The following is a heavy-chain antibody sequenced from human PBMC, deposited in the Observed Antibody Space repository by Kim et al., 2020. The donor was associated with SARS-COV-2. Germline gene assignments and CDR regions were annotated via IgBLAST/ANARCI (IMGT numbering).Heavy chain of an antibody. CDR2: T. D-gene: IGHD6-19*01. V-gene: IGHV5-51*01. CDR3: ATAPGLGYFDY. J-gene: IGHJ4*02. Sequence: TRYSPSFQGQVTISADKSISTAYLQWSSLKASDTAMYYCATAPGLGYFDYWGQGTLVTVSS.